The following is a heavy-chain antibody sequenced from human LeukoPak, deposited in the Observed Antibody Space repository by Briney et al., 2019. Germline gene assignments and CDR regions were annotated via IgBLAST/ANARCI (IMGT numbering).Heavy chain of an antibody. D-gene: IGHD3-22*01. Sequence: PGGSLRLSCAASGFTFSSYAMSWVRQAPGKGLEWVSAISGSGSSTYYADSVKGRFTISRDNSKNTLYLQMNNLRAEDTAIYYCARAAYDSTGYLTLWGQGTLVTVSS. V-gene: IGHV3-23*01. J-gene: IGHJ4*02. CDR2: ISGSGSST. CDR3: ARAAYDSTGYLTL. CDR1: GFTFSSYA.